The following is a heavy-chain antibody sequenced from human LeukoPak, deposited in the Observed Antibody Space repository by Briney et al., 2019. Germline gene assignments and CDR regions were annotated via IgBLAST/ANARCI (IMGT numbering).Heavy chain of an antibody. V-gene: IGHV3-7*03. D-gene: IGHD1-26*01. J-gene: IGHJ4*02. Sequence: GGSLRLSCAASGFTFSNYWITWVRQAPGKGLEWVANIKQDGSEKYYMDSVKGRFTISRDNAKNSLFLQMNSLRAEDTAVYYCARGDRVGVTTGHFDYWGQGTLVTVSS. CDR2: IKQDGSEK. CDR1: GFTFSNYW. CDR3: ARGDRVGVTTGHFDY.